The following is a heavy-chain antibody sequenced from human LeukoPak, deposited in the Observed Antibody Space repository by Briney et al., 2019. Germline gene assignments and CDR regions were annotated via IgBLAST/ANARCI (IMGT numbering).Heavy chain of an antibody. J-gene: IGHJ6*03. CDR1: GFTFSRYE. Sequence: GGSLRLFCAASGFTFSRYEMYWVRQAPGKGLEWVSSISSSSSYIYYADSVKGRFTISRDNAKNSLYLQMNSLRAEDTAVYYCARDLVAAAANYYFYMDVWGKGTTVTVSS. CDR2: ISSSSSYI. CDR3: ARDLVAAAANYYFYMDV. V-gene: IGHV3-21*01. D-gene: IGHD2-2*01.